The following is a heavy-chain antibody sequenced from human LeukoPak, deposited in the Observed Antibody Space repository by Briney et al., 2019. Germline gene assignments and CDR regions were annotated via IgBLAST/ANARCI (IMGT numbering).Heavy chain of an antibody. Sequence: PSQTLSLTCTVSGGSINNGGYYWSWIRQHPGKGLEWIGYIYYSGSSYYNPSLRSRVTISVDTSKNHFSLKLSSVTAADTAVYYCARGLRFLDGWGQGTVVTVSS. J-gene: IGHJ4*02. D-gene: IGHD3-3*01. CDR3: ARGLRFLDG. V-gene: IGHV4-31*03. CDR2: IYYSGSS. CDR1: GGSINNGGYY.